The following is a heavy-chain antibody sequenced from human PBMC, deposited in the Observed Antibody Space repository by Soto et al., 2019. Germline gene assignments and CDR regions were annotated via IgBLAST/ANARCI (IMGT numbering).Heavy chain of an antibody. J-gene: IGHJ4*02. CDR2: IWYDGSNK. CDR1: GFTFSSYG. V-gene: IGHV3-33*01. CDR3: ARTMPTWGSYRAEPKGLDY. D-gene: IGHD3-16*02. Sequence: GGSLRLSCAASGFTFSSYGMHWVRQAPGKGLEWVAVIWYDGSNKYYADSVKGRFTISRDNSKNTLYLQMNSLRAEDTAVYYCARTMPTWGSYRAEPKGLDYWGQGTLVTVSS.